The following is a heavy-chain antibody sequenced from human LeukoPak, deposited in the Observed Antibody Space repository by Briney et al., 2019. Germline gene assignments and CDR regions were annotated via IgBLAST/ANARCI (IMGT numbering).Heavy chain of an antibody. Sequence: ASVKVSCKASGYIFTNYRITWVRQAPGQGLEWMGWISAYTGNTNYAQKLQGRVTMTTDKSTSTAYMELRSLRSDDTAVYYCARGGEAARRGYYFDYWGQGTLVTVSS. J-gene: IGHJ4*02. V-gene: IGHV1-18*01. CDR3: ARGGEAARRGYYFDY. CDR2: ISAYTGNT. D-gene: IGHD6-6*01. CDR1: GYIFTNYR.